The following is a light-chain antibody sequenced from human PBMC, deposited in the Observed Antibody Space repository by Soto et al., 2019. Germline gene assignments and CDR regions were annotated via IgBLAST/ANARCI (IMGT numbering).Light chain of an antibody. CDR2: GAS. CDR3: QHFNSWPLL. J-gene: IGKJ1*01. CDR1: QNVNNR. Sequence: ELVMTQSPAMLSVSPGERATLSCRASQNVNNRLAWYQQKAGQPPRLLIYGASTRATGIPARFSGSGSGTEFTLTISSLQSEDFAVYYCQHFNSWPLLFGQGTKVEIK. V-gene: IGKV3-15*01.